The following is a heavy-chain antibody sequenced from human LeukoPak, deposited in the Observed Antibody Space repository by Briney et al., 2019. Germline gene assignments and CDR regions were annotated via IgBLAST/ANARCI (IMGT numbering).Heavy chain of an antibody. J-gene: IGHJ4*02. V-gene: IGHV3-21*04. D-gene: IGHD3-16*01. Sequence: GGSLRLSCAASGFTFSSYAMEWVRQAPGKGLEWVSSITGSSDSIYYADSVKGRFTISRDNAKNSLYLQMNSLRAEDTAVYYCARDLVSFDYWGQGTLVTVSS. CDR1: GFTFSSYA. CDR3: ARDLVSFDY. CDR2: ITGSSDSI.